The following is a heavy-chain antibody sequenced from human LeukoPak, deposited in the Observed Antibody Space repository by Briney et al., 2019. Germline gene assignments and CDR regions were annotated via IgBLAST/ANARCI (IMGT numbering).Heavy chain of an antibody. CDR3: ARRSGRYYYDSSAYSIWSWAFDI. J-gene: IGHJ3*02. Sequence: TSETLSLTCAVYGGSFSGYYWSWIRQPPGKGLEWIGEINHSGSTNYNPSLKSRVTISVDTSKNQFSLKLSSVTAADTAVYYCARRSGRYYYDSSAYSIWSWAFDIWGQGTMVTVSS. D-gene: IGHD3-22*01. CDR1: GGSFSGYY. CDR2: INHSGST. V-gene: IGHV4-34*01.